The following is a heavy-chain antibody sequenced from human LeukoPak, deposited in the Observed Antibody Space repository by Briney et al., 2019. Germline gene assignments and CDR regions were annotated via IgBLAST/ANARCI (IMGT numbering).Heavy chain of an antibody. CDR2: INHSGST. CDR1: GGSFSGDY. J-gene: IGHJ5*02. Sequence: SETLSLTCAVYGGSFSGDYWSWIRQPPGKGLEWVGEINHSGSTNYNPSLKSRVSISLDSSKNQFSLKLSSVTAADTAVYYCAKHLRRRFFSKTLGFDPWGQGTLVTVST. V-gene: IGHV4-34*01. CDR3: AKHLRRRFFSKTLGFDP. D-gene: IGHD3-3*01.